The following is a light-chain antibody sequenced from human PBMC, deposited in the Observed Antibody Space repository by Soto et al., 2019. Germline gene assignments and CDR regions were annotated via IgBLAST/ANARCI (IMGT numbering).Light chain of an antibody. J-gene: IGKJ5*01. Sequence: EIVMTQSPATLSVSPGERATLSCRASQTISRGLAWYQQKPGQAPSLLIYDSSTRATGIPARFSGSGSGTEFTLTISSLQSEDFAVYYCQQYDNWPRITFGQGTRLEIK. V-gene: IGKV3-15*01. CDR3: QQYDNWPRIT. CDR1: QTISRG. CDR2: DSS.